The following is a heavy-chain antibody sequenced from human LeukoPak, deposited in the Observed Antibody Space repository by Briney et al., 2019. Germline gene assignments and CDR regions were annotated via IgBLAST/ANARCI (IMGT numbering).Heavy chain of an antibody. CDR1: GFTFSSYS. CDR2: ISSSSSTI. CDR3: AKGRGWEASYYYYYMDV. D-gene: IGHD1-26*01. Sequence: GGSLRLSCAASGFTFSSYSMLWVRQAPGKGLEWVSYISSSSSTIYYADSVKGRFTISRDNAKNSLYLQMNSLRAEDTAVYYCAKGRGWEASYYYYYMDVWGKGTTVTISS. J-gene: IGHJ6*03. V-gene: IGHV3-48*04.